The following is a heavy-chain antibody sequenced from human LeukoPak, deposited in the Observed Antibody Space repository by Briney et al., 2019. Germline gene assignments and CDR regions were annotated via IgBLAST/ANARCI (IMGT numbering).Heavy chain of an antibody. Sequence: SETLSLTCTVSGGSISSGGYYWSWIRQPPGKGLEWIGYIYYSGSTYYNPSLKSRVTISVDTSKNQFSLKLSSVTAADTAVYYCARDLLDSLDYWGQGTLVTVSS. CDR3: ARDLLDSLDY. V-gene: IGHV4-30-4*08. J-gene: IGHJ4*02. CDR1: GGSISSGGYY. D-gene: IGHD1-1*01. CDR2: IYYSGST.